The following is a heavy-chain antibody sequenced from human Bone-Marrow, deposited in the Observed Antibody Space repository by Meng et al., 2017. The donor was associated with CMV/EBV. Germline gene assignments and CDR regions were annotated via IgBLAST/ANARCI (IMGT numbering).Heavy chain of an antibody. CDR1: GGSVSSGSYY. Sequence: SETLSLTCTVSGGSVSSGSYYWSWIRQPPGKGLEWIGYIYYSGSTNYNPSLKSRVTISVATSKNQFSLKLSSVTAAATAVYYRAGSSSYGSGCYFFRSYYYNAIDVWGQGTMVTVSS. CDR2: IYYSGST. D-gene: IGHD3-10*01. V-gene: IGHV4-61*01. CDR3: AGSSSYGSGCYFFRSYYYNAIDV. J-gene: IGHJ6*02.